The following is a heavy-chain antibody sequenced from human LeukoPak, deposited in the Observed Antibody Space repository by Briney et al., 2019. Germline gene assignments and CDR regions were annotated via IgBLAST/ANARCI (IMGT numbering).Heavy chain of an antibody. CDR2: ISSSSSYI. Sequence: PGGSLRLSCAASGFTFSSYEMNWVRQAPGKGLEWVSSISSSSSYIYYADSVKGRFTISRDNAKNSLYLQMNSLRAEDTAVYYCARDEYCSSTSCSRGMRYYYYMDVWGKGTTVTVSS. CDR3: ARDEYCSSTSCSRGMRYYYYMDV. V-gene: IGHV3-21*01. CDR1: GFTFSSYE. D-gene: IGHD2-2*01. J-gene: IGHJ6*03.